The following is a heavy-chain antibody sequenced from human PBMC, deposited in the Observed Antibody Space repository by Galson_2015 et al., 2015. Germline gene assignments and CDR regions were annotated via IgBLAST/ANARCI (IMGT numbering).Heavy chain of an antibody. CDR1: GFNFDDYA. CDR3: AKDIGEGAAVTGVDY. J-gene: IGHJ4*02. V-gene: IGHV3-9*01. Sequence: SLRLSCAASGFNFDDYAMHWVRQAPGKGLEWVSRISWNGGSIGYADSVKGRFAISRDNAKNSLYLQMNSPRAEDTALYYCAKDIGEGAAVTGVDYWGQGTLVTVPS. D-gene: IGHD6-19*01. CDR2: ISWNGGSI.